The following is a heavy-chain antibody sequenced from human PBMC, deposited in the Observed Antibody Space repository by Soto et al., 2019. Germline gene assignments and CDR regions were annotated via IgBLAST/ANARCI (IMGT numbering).Heavy chain of an antibody. CDR2: ISGYNGHT. J-gene: IGHJ6*02. Sequence: QVQLVQSGAEVRKPGASVKVSCKASGYTFTTYGISWVRQAPGQGLEWMGWISGYNGHTKYAQKFQGRVTMTTDTPTSTVYRDLRSLRSDDTAVYYCAREGEMPYYYYGLDVWGQGTTVTVSS. CDR3: AREGEMPYYYYGLDV. D-gene: IGHD3-16*01. V-gene: IGHV1-18*01. CDR1: GYTFTTYG.